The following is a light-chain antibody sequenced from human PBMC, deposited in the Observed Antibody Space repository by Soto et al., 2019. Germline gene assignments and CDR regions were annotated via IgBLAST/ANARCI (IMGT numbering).Light chain of an antibody. V-gene: IGKV3-20*01. J-gene: IGKJ1*01. Sequence: DIVMTQSPATLSESPGGRVTVSCRASQSVSSHIAWYQQKPGQSPRLLIDGASSRASGIPDRFSGSGSGTDFTLTISRLEPEDFAVYYCQQYVGLPPTFGQGTKVEIK. CDR3: QQYVGLPPT. CDR1: QSVSSH. CDR2: GAS.